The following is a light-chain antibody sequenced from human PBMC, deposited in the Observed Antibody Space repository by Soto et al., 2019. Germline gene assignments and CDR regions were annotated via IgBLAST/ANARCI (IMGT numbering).Light chain of an antibody. Sequence: DIVMTQSPDSLAVSLGERATINCKSSQSVLYSSNNKNYLAWYQQKLGQPPKLLIYWASTRESGVPDRFSGSGSGTDFTLTISSLQAEDVALYYCQQYYSSPGTFGQGTKLQIK. CDR3: QQYYSSPGT. CDR1: QSVLYSSNNKNY. J-gene: IGKJ2*01. V-gene: IGKV4-1*01. CDR2: WAS.